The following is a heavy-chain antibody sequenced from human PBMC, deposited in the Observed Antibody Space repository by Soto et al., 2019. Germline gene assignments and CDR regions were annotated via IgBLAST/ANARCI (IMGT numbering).Heavy chain of an antibody. CDR3: VRAVQNTLRFLEGDYYYYGMDV. D-gene: IGHD3-3*01. V-gene: IGHV4-30-2*01. J-gene: IGHJ6*02. CDR2: IYHSGST. Sequence: QLQLQESGSGLVKPSQTLSLTCAVSGGSISSGGYSWSWIRQPPGKGLEWIGYIYHSGSTYYNPSLKSRVTISVDRSKNQFSLKLSSVTAADTAVYYCVRAVQNTLRFLEGDYYYYGMDVWGQGTTVTVSS. CDR1: GGSISSGGYS.